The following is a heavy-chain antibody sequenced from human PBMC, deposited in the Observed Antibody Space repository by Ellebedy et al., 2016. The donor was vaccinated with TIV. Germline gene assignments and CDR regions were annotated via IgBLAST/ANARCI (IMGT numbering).Heavy chain of an antibody. CDR1: GFTFSSYA. Sequence: GESLKISCTASGFTFSSYAMSWVRQAPGKGLEWVAGVNGGGLVIAYADSVKGRFTISRDNSKNTLYLQMNSLRAEDTAVYYCARDPVGVGPAFDIWGQGTMVTVSS. V-gene: IGHV3-23*01. CDR2: VNGGGLVI. D-gene: IGHD4-23*01. J-gene: IGHJ3*02. CDR3: ARDPVGVGPAFDI.